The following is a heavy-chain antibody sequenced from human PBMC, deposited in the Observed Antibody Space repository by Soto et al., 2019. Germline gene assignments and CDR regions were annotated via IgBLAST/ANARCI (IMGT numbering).Heavy chain of an antibody. J-gene: IGHJ5*02. V-gene: IGHV3-49*04. Sequence: PGWSLRLSWNCSGFRFSEHDMTWVRQSPGKGLEWVGFIRNTPYVGTTDYAASVRGRFTISRDDSASIAYLQMNSLKTEGSGIYYCSRGSFGYYGPWGPGTLVTVSS. D-gene: IGHD2-2*03. CDR3: SRGSFGYYGP. CDR2: IRNTPYVGTT. CDR1: GFRFSEHD.